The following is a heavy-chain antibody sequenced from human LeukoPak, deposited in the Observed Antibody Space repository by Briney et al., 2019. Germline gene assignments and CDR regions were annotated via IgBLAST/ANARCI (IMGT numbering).Heavy chain of an antibody. D-gene: IGHD3-16*01. CDR1: GFIFSSYW. J-gene: IGHJ4*02. Sequence: GGSLRLSCAASGFIFSSYWMSWVRQAPGKGLEWVANIKQDGSEKYYVDSVKGRFTISRDNSKNTLYLQMNSLRADDTAVYFCARETRYTYEYETRFYFDYWGQGTLVTVSS. CDR2: IKQDGSEK. V-gene: IGHV3-7*01. CDR3: ARETRYTYEYETRFYFDY.